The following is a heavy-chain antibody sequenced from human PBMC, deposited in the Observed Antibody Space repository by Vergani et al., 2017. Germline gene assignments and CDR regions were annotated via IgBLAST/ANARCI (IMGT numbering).Heavy chain of an antibody. V-gene: IGHV4-31*03. D-gene: IGHD1-26*01. Sequence: QVQLQESGPGLVKPSQTLSLTCTVSGGSISSGGYYWSWIRQHPGKGLEWSGYIYYSGSTYYNPSLKSRVTISVDTSKNQFSLKLSSVTAADTAVYYCARGSFREYYFDYWGQGTLVTVSS. J-gene: IGHJ4*02. CDR3: ARGSFREYYFDY. CDR2: IYYSGST. CDR1: GGSISSGGYY.